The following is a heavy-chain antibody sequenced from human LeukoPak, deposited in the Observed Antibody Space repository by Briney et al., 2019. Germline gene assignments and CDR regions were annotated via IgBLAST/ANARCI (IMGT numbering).Heavy chain of an antibody. D-gene: IGHD3/OR15-3a*01. J-gene: IGHJ4*02. V-gene: IGHV3-21*03. Sequence: PGGSLRLSCVGSGFTFRSAHFSWVRQAPGKGLEWVSYIDNTGGYIYYADSVKGRFTISRDDARNSLFLQMNSLSAEDTAVYYCARDTSGSIVLTYFDLWGQGAPVTVSS. CDR3: ARDTSGSIVLTYFDL. CDR2: IDNTGGYI. CDR1: GFTFRSAH.